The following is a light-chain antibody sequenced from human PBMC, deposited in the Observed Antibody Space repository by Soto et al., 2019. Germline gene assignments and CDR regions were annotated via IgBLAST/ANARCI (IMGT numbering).Light chain of an antibody. J-gene: IGKJ3*01. CDR2: DAS. CDR1: ESVNNY. V-gene: IGKV3-11*01. Sequence: EVVLTQSPATLSLSPGERATLSCRASESVNNYLAWYQQKPGQAPRLLIYDASNRATGIPARFSGSGSGTDFTLTISSLEPEDFATYYCQQYNNWPPGATFGPGTKVEIK. CDR3: QQYNNWPPGAT.